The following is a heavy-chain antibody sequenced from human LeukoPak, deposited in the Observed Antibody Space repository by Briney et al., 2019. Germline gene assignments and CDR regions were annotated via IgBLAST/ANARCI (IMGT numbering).Heavy chain of an antibody. J-gene: IGHJ4*02. Sequence: GASVKVSCKASGYTFTSYAIQGVRQAPGQRLEWMGWINAGHGNTKYSQNFQGRVTITRDTSASTAYMELSSLRSEDTAVYYCARGAGFAEPLPEYWGQGTLLTVSS. CDR2: INAGHGNT. CDR3: ARGAGFAEPLPEY. D-gene: IGHD1-14*01. V-gene: IGHV1-3*01. CDR1: GYTFTSYA.